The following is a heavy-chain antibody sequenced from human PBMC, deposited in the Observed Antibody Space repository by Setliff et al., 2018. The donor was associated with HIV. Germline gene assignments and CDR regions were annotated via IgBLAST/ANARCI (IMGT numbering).Heavy chain of an antibody. Sequence: SETLSLTCTVSGGSMSSYYWSWIRQPPGKGLESIGYIYYTGSTNYNPALKSRVTISVDTSKNLFSLKLSSVTAADTAVYYCSRREGVRYTSGYYGGAFDIWGQGTMVT. CDR3: SRREGVRYTSGYYGGAFDI. CDR1: GGSMSSYY. J-gene: IGHJ3*02. V-gene: IGHV4-59*12. CDR2: IYYTGST. D-gene: IGHD6-19*01.